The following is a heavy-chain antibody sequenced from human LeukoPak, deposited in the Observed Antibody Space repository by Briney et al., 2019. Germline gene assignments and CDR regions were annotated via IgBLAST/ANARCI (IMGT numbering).Heavy chain of an antibody. J-gene: IGHJ4*02. Sequence: SETLSLTCAVNGGSFSGYYWSWIRQPPGKGLEWIGYIYYSGSTNYNPSLKSRVTISVDTSKNRFSLKLSSVTAADTAVYYCARGPPPPWDLLGGVGRVTFYFDYWGQGTLVTVSS. V-gene: IGHV4-59*01. CDR3: ARGPPPPWDLLGGVGRVTFYFDY. D-gene: IGHD1-26*01. CDR2: IYYSGST. CDR1: GGSFSGYY.